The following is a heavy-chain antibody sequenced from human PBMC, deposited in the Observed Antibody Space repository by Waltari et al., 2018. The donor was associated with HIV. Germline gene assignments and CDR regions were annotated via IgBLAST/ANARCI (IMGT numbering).Heavy chain of an antibody. D-gene: IGHD3-22*01. CDR3: ASEIYDSSEVCNY. J-gene: IGHJ4*02. V-gene: IGHV4-34*01. Sequence: QVQLQQWGAGLLKPSETLSLTCAVYGGSFSGYYWSWIRQPPGKGLEWIGEINHSGSTNYNPSLKSRVTISVDTSKNQFSLKLSSVTAADTAVYYCASEIYDSSEVCNYWGQGTLVTVSS. CDR2: INHSGST. CDR1: GGSFSGYY.